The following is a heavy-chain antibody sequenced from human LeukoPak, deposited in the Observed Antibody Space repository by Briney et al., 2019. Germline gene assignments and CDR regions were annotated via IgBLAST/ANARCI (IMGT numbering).Heavy chain of an antibody. D-gene: IGHD5-18*01. CDR2: IYYSGST. Sequence: SETLSFTCTVSGGSFSSGGYYWSWIRQHPGKGLEWIGYIYYSGSTYYNPSLKSRVTISVDMSKNQFSLKLSSVTAADTAVYYCARDSGYSYGPLDYWGQGILVTVSS. CDR1: GGSFSSGGYY. CDR3: ARDSGYSYGPLDY. J-gene: IGHJ4*02. V-gene: IGHV4-31*03.